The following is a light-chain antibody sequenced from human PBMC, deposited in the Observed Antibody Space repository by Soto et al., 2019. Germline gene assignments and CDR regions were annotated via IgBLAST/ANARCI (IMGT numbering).Light chain of an antibody. Sequence: DIQMTQSPSSLSASVGDRVTITCRASQGISNYLAWYQQKPGKVPKFLIYNDSTLQSGVPSRLSGSGSGTDFTLTISSLQTEDVATYYCQKYNTAPWTFGQGTKVEIK. J-gene: IGKJ1*01. CDR2: NDS. CDR3: QKYNTAPWT. CDR1: QGISNY. V-gene: IGKV1-27*01.